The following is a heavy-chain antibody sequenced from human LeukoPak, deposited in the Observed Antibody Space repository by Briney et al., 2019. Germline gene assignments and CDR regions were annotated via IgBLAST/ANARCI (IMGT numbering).Heavy chain of an antibody. CDR1: GGSINDRDW. J-gene: IGHJ4*02. CDR2: IQSSGRT. V-gene: IGHV4-4*02. D-gene: IGHD1-26*01. Sequence: PSETLSLTCDVSGGSINDRDWWTWVRQPPGKGLEWLGEIQSSGRTNYNPSLKSRVTFSINKSQNQVFLNLGSVTAADTAVYYCARDHDVGATQYYFDYWGQGTLVTVSS. CDR3: ARDHDVGATQYYFDY.